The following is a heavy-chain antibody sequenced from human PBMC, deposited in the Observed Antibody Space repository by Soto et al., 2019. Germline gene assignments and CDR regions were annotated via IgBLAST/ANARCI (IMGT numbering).Heavy chain of an antibody. V-gene: IGHV1-18*01. CDR1: GYTFTSYG. CDR2: ISAYNGNT. Sequence: QVQLVQSGAEVKKPGASVKVSCKASGYTFTSYGISWVRQAPGQWLEWMGWISAYNGNTNYAQKLQGRVTMTTDTSTSTAYMELRSLSSDDTAVYYCSRVWEYSRSTTPGYWGQGTLVTVSS. J-gene: IGHJ4*02. D-gene: IGHD6-6*01. CDR3: SRVWEYSRSTTPGY.